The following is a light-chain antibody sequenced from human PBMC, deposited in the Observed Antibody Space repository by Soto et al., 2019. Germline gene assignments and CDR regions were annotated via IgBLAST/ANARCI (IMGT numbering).Light chain of an antibody. V-gene: IGKV3-20*01. CDR1: QSISSTF. Sequence: EIVLTQSPGTLSLSPGERATLSCRASQSISSTFLAWYRHKPGQAPRLLIHSASSRATGIPDRFSGSGSGTDFTLSISRLEPEDFAVCYCQQYRRSPLTFGHGTKVELK. CDR3: QQYRRSPLT. CDR2: SAS. J-gene: IGKJ1*01.